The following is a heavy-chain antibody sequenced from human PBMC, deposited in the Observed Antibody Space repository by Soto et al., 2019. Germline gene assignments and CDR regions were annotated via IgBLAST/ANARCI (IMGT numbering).Heavy chain of an antibody. CDR3: VRPDSSGYYVN. Sequence: PGESLKISCKGSGYNFSSWIGWVRQMPGKGLEWMWIIHPGDSDTRYSPSFQGQVTMSVDKSISTAYLQWSSLKASDTAMYYCVRPDSSGYYVNWGQGTLVTVYS. J-gene: IGHJ4*02. V-gene: IGHV5-51*01. CDR2: IHPGDSDT. CDR1: GYNFSSW. D-gene: IGHD3-22*01.